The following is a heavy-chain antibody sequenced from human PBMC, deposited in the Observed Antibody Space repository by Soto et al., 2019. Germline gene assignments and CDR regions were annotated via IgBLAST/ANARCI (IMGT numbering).Heavy chain of an antibody. D-gene: IGHD6-13*01. J-gene: IGHJ3*02. Sequence: EVQLLESGGGLVQSGGSLRLSCAVSGFTFSSYAMSWVRQAPGKGLEWVSTIGGGDGSTYYADSVKGRFTISRDNSNSALYLQMNSLRVGDTAIYYCAKGILVKPPGTRTFDIWGQGTMVIVSS. CDR3: AKGILVKPPGTRTFDI. CDR2: IGGGDGST. V-gene: IGHV3-23*01. CDR1: GFTFSSYA.